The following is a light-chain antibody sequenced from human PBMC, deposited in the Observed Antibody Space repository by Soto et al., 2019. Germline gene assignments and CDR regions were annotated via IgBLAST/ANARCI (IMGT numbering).Light chain of an antibody. CDR3: QTGGTGMV. CDR1: SGHSTYV. J-gene: IGLJ2*01. V-gene: IGLV4-69*01. Sequence: QSVLTQSPSASASLGASVKLTCTLSSGHSTYVIAWHQQQPEKGPRYLMTINSDGSHNKGDGIPDRFSGSSSGAERYLTISSLQSEDEADYYCQTGGTGMVFGGGTKLTVL. CDR2: INSDGSH.